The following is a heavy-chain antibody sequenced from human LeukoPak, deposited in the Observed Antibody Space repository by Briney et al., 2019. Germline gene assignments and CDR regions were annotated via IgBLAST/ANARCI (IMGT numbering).Heavy chain of an antibody. D-gene: IGHD6-13*01. J-gene: IGHJ4*02. V-gene: IGHV4-4*07. CDR3: ARDRGDDGRSWYYFDY. Sequence: SETLSLTCTVSGGSISSYHWSWVRHSADKGLEWIGRIYSAGSTRYSPSLTSRVTISVDRATNQFSLTLTSVTAADTAVYYCARDRGDDGRSWYYFDYWGQGTLVTVSS. CDR1: GGSISSYH. CDR2: IYSAGST.